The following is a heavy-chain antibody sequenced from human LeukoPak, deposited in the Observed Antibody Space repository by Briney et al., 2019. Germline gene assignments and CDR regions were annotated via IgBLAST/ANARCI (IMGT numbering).Heavy chain of an antibody. V-gene: IGHV3-30-3*01. CDR3: ARERVDAFDI. Sequence: GGSLRLSCTAPGFIFNTYVIHWVRQAPGKGLEWVAVMSPDGNIKIYTDSVKGRFTISRDNSKNTLYLEMNSLRTDDTAVYYCARERVDAFDIWGQGTMVTVSS. J-gene: IGHJ3*02. CDR2: MSPDGNIK. CDR1: GFIFNTYV.